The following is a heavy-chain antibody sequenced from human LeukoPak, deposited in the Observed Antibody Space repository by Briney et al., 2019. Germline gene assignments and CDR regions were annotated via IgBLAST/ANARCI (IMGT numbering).Heavy chain of an antibody. J-gene: IGHJ4*02. D-gene: IGHD1-26*01. CDR2: INPNSGGT. Sequence: PGGSLRLSCAASGFTFSSYGMHWVRQAPGQGLEWMGWINPNSGGTNYAQKFQGRVTMTRDTSISTAYMELSRLRSDDTAVYYCAINGGSYLFPSQDWGQGTLVTVSS. CDR1: GFTFSSYG. V-gene: IGHV1-2*02. CDR3: AINGGSYLFPSQD.